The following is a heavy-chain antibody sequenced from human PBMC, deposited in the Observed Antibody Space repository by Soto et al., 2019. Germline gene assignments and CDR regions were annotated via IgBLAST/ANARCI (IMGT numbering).Heavy chain of an antibody. D-gene: IGHD3-10*01. CDR3: ARGPMVRGVINYYYGMDV. CDR1: GFTFSSYA. CDR2: ISYDGSNK. V-gene: IGHV3-30-3*01. J-gene: IGHJ6*02. Sequence: PGGSLRLSCAASGFTFSSYAMHWVRQAPGKGLEWVAVISYDGSNKYYADSVKGRFTISRDNSKNTLYLQMNSLRAEDTAVYYCARGPMVRGVINYYYGMDVWGQGTTVTVSS.